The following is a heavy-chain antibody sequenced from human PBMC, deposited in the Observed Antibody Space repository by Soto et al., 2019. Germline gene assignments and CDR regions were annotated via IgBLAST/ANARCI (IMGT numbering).Heavy chain of an antibody. J-gene: IGHJ4*02. Sequence: GGSLRLSCAASGFTFSDYYMSWIRQAPGKGLEWVSYISSSGSTIYYADSVKGRFTISRDNAKNSLYLQMNSLRAEDTAVYYCARGAGWDCSGGSCPLSAFDYWGQGTLVTVSS. D-gene: IGHD2-15*01. V-gene: IGHV3-11*01. CDR1: GFTFSDYY. CDR2: ISSSGSTI. CDR3: ARGAGWDCSGGSCPLSAFDY.